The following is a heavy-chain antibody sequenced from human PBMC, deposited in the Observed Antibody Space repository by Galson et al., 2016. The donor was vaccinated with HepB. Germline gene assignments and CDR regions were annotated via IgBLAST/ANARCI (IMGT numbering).Heavy chain of an antibody. D-gene: IGHD3-22*01. V-gene: IGHV4-31*03. CDR2: IYDSGSP. Sequence: TLSLTCTVSGGSISSGGYCWRWIRQHPGKGLEWIGYIYDSGSPYHNPSLQSRFAISVDTSNNQFSLKLSSVPAADTAVYYCSSGVYGHYYDNCHYHYFDNWGQGALVTFAS. CDR3: SSGVYGHYYDNCHYHYFDN. J-gene: IGHJ4*01. CDR1: GGSISSGGYC.